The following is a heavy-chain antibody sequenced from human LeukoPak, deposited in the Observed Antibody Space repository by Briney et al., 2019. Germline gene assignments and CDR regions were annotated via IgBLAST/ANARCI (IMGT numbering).Heavy chain of an antibody. V-gene: IGHV1-2*02. Sequence: ASVKVSCKASGYTFTSYFIHWVRQAPGQGLEWMGWIKPNSDGTNYAQEFQGRVTMTRDTSISTAYMELSSLTSDDTAVFYCARTYSPGRFDYWGQGSLVTVSP. J-gene: IGHJ4*02. D-gene: IGHD5-18*01. CDR3: ARTYSPGRFDY. CDR2: IKPNSDGT. CDR1: GYTFTSYF.